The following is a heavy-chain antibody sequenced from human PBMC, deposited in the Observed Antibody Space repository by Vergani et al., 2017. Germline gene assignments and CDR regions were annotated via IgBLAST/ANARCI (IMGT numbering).Heavy chain of an antibody. V-gene: IGHV3-23*04. CDR3: AKDPIAAAMYSFNS. D-gene: IGHD6-13*01. CDR1: GFTFSSYW. Sequence: EVQLVESGGGLVQPGGSLRLSCAASGFTFSSYWMHWVRQAPGKGLVWVSAISGSGGSTYYADSVKGRFTIPRDNSKNTLYLQMNSLRAEDTAVYYGAKDPIAAAMYSFNSWGQGALVTVSS. J-gene: IGHJ4*02. CDR2: ISGSGGST.